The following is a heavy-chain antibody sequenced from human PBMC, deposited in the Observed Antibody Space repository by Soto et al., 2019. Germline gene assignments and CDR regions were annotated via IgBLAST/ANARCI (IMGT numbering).Heavy chain of an antibody. D-gene: IGHD2-2*01. CDR2: IYWDDDK. CDR1: GFSLSTSGVG. Sequence: QITLKESGPPLVKPTQTLTLTCTFSGFSLSTSGVGVGWIRQPPGKALEWLALIYWDDDKRYSPSLKSRLTITKDTSKNQVVLTMTNMDPVDTATYYCAHADCSSTSCYSHNAFDIWGQGTMVTVSS. J-gene: IGHJ3*02. V-gene: IGHV2-5*02. CDR3: AHADCSSTSCYSHNAFDI.